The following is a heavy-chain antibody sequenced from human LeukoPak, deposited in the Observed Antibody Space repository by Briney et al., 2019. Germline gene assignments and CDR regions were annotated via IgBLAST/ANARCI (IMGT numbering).Heavy chain of an antibody. D-gene: IGHD5-18*01. V-gene: IGHV1-69*13. Sequence: SVKVSCKASGYTFIDFYMHWVRQAPGQGLEWMGGIIPIFGTANYAQKFQGRVTITADESTSTAYMELSSLRSEDTAVYYCAKNTAMGLYYYYGMDVWGQGTTVTVSS. CDR3: AKNTAMGLYYYYGMDV. CDR2: IIPIFGTA. J-gene: IGHJ6*02. CDR1: GYTFIDFY.